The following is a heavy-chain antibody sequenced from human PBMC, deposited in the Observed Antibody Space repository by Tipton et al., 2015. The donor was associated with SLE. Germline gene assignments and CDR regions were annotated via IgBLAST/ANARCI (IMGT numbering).Heavy chain of an antibody. CDR1: GYSINSGYY. CDR3: ARDQVGLGDFDS. CDR2: VYHSGAT. D-gene: IGHD6-19*01. Sequence: TLSLTCTISGYSINSGYYWGWIRQPPGKGLEWIGSVYHSGATYYNPSLKSRLTISADTSKNQFSLKLSSVTAADTAVYYCARDQVGLGDFDSWGQGTLVTVSS. V-gene: IGHV4-38-2*02. J-gene: IGHJ4*02.